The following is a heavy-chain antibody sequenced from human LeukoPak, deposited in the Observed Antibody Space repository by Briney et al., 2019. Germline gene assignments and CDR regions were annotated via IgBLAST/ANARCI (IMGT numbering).Heavy chain of an antibody. CDR2: ISGGAGST. J-gene: IGHJ6*02. V-gene: IGHV3-23*01. CDR3: AKGYCGGDCPLDV. CDR1: GFTFSSYA. Sequence: GGSLRLPCAASGFTFSSYAMSWVRQAPGKGLEWVSTISGGAGSTHYADSVKGRFTISRDNSKNTLYLQMSSLRAEDTAVYYCAKGYCGGDCPLDVWGQGTTVTVSS. D-gene: IGHD2-21*02.